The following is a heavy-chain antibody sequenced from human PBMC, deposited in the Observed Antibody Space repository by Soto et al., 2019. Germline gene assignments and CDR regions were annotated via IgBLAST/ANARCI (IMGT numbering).Heavy chain of an antibody. CDR1: GFTFSSYG. V-gene: IGHV3-23*01. CDR3: AKDYGDWTGLYYYGMDV. J-gene: IGHJ6*02. D-gene: IGHD4-17*01. CDR2: ISGSGGSA. Sequence: LRLSCVASGFTFSSYGMSWVRQAPGKGLEWVSSISGSGGSASYADSVKGRFTISRDNSEKTLYLQMNSLRAEDTAVYYCAKDYGDWTGLYYYGMDVWGQGTTVTVSS.